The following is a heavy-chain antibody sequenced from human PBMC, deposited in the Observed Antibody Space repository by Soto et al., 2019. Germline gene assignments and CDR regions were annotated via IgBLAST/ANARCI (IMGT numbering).Heavy chain of an antibody. CDR2: IYYSGST. CDR1: GGSINSGGYY. CDR3: ASRDIVVVPAAGNAFDI. D-gene: IGHD2-2*01. V-gene: IGHV4-31*03. J-gene: IGHJ3*02. Sequence: QVQLQESGPGLVKPSQTLSLTCTVSGGSINSGGYYWSWIRQHPGKGLEWIGYIYYSGSTYYNPSLKSRVTISVDTSKNQFSLKLSSVTAADTAVYYCASRDIVVVPAAGNAFDIWGQGTMVTVSS.